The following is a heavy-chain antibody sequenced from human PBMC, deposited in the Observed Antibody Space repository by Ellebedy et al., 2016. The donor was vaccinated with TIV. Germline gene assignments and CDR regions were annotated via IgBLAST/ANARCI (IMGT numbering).Heavy chain of an antibody. J-gene: IGHJ6*03. CDR1: GGSISSSSDY. Sequence: GSLRLXXSVSGGSISSSSDYWVWIRQPPGKGPEWIGTISNRDRTDYNPSLKSRVFILVDASKNQFFLKLTSVTAADTAVYYCATFNQYYTYLGVWGKGTTVIVSS. CDR3: ATFNQYYTYLGV. CDR2: ISNRDRT. D-gene: IGHD1-14*01. V-gene: IGHV4-39*01.